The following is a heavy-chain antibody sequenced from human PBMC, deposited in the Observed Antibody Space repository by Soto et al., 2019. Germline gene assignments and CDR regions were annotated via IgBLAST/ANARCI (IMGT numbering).Heavy chain of an antibody. CDR2: ISWNSGSI. Sequence: GGSLRLSCAASGFTFDDYAMHWVRQAPGKGLEWVSGISWNSGSIGYADSVKGRFTISRDNAKNSLYLQMNSLRAEDTALYYCAKRQAGDAFDIWGQGTMVTVSS. CDR3: AKRQAGDAFDI. D-gene: IGHD6-13*01. CDR1: GFTFDDYA. J-gene: IGHJ3*02. V-gene: IGHV3-9*01.